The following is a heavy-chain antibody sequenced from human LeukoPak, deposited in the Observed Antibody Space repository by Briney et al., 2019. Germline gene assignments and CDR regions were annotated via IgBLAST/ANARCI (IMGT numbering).Heavy chain of an antibody. Sequence: GSLRLSCAASGFTFSSYAMSWVRQAPGKGLEWVSAISGSGGSTYYADSVKGRFTISRDNSKNALYLQMNSLRAEDTAVYYCAKCPRSSSSGWFDPWGQGTLVTVSS. CDR1: GFTFSSYA. CDR2: ISGSGGST. CDR3: AKCPRSSSSGWFDP. D-gene: IGHD6-6*01. J-gene: IGHJ5*02. V-gene: IGHV3-23*01.